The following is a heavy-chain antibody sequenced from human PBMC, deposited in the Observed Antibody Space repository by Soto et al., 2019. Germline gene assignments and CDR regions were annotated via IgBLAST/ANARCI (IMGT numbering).Heavy chain of an antibody. CDR1: GFTFSSYA. D-gene: IGHD6-13*01. CDR2: ISGGGGGT. J-gene: IGHJ4*02. Sequence: PGGSLRLSCAGSGFTFSSYAMNWVRQAPGKGLEWVPSISGGGGGTYYADSVKGRLTISRDNSKNTLYLQMSSLRPEDTAVYYCARDGEDKAAAAMVYWGQGTLVTVSS. CDR3: ARDGEDKAAAAMVY. V-gene: IGHV3-23*01.